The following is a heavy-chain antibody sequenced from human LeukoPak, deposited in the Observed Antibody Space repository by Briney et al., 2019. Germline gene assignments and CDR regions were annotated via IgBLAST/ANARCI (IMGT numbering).Heavy chain of an antibody. D-gene: IGHD6-13*01. CDR2: IYYSGST. CDR1: GGSVSSGSYY. Sequence: SETLSLTCTVSGGSVSSGSYYWSWIRQPPGKGLEWIGYIYYSGSTNYNPSLKSRVTILVDTSKNQFSLKLSSVDAADTAGYYCARDMGIAAACQRGAFDIWGQGTMVTVSS. CDR3: ARDMGIAAACQRGAFDI. V-gene: IGHV4-61*01. J-gene: IGHJ3*02.